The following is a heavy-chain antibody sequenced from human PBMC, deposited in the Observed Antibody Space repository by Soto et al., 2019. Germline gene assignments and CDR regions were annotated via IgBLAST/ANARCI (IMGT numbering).Heavy chain of an antibody. V-gene: IGHV3-30-3*01. D-gene: IGHD4-17*01. CDR2: ISYHGSNK. Sequence: HPGGSLRLSCAASGFTFSNYAMHWVRQAPGKGLEWVAVISYHGSNKYYADSVKGRLTISRDNSKNTVYLHVDSLRAEDTAVYYCARDNYGNDYWGQGTLVTVSS. CDR3: ARDNYGNDY. J-gene: IGHJ4*02. CDR1: GFTFSNYA.